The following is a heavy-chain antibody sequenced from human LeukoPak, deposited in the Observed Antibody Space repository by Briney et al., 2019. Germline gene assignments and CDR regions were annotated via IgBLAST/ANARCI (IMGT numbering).Heavy chain of an antibody. CDR3: ARQARWFDP. V-gene: IGHV4-39*01. J-gene: IGHJ5*02. CDR2: IYYSGST. Sequence: SETLSLTCTVSGGSISSSSYYWGWIRQPPGKGLEWIGSIYYSGSTYYNPSLKSRVTISVDTSKNQFSLKLSSVTAADTAVYYCARQARWFDPWGQGTLITVSS. CDR1: GGSISSSSYY.